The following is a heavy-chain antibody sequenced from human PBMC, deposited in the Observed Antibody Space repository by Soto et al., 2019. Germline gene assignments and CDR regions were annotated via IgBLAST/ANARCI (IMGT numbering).Heavy chain of an antibody. CDR3: ARHAHGGNPFFAN. Sequence: QVQLQESGPGLVKPSETLSLTCTVSGGSLSNYYWSWIRQPPGKGLEWIGYIYYSGRTNYNPSLKRRPTMSVDTAKNQVSLKLTAVTAADTAVYYCARHAHGGNPFFANWGQGTLVTVSS. CDR2: IYYSGRT. D-gene: IGHD2-15*01. CDR1: GGSLSNYY. J-gene: IGHJ4*02. V-gene: IGHV4-59*01.